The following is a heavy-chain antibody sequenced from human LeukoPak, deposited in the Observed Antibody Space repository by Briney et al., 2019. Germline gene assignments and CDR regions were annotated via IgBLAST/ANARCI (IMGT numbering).Heavy chain of an antibody. Sequence: SETLSLTCAVYGGSFSGYYWSWIRQPPGKGLEWIGEINHSGSTNYNPSLKSRVTISVDTSKNQFSPKLSSVTAADTAVYYCARGLLWFGRYYFDYWGQGTLVTVSS. V-gene: IGHV4-34*01. J-gene: IGHJ4*01. D-gene: IGHD3-10*01. CDR3: ARGLLWFGRYYFDY. CDR1: GGSFSGYY. CDR2: INHSGST.